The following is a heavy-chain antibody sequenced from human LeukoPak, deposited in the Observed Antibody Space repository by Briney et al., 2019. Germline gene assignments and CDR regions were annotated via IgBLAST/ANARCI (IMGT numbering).Heavy chain of an antibody. J-gene: IGHJ4*02. CDR2: MNPNSGNT. V-gene: IGHV1-8*01. Sequence: ASVKVSCKASGYTFTSFDINWVRQATGQGLEWMGWMNPNSGNTGYGQSFQGRITMTRDSSIGTAYMELSNLTSEDTAIYYCTRGSSGRRDNWGQGTVVTVSA. CDR3: TRGSSGRRDN. CDR1: GYTFTSFD. D-gene: IGHD6-19*01.